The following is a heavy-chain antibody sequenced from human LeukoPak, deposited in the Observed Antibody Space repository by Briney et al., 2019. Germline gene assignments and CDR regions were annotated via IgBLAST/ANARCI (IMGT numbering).Heavy chain of an antibody. D-gene: IGHD1-1*01. J-gene: IGHJ4*02. V-gene: IGHV3-23*01. Sequence: GGSLRLSCAASGFTFSNYAMSWVRQAPGKGLEWVSSISGTGGSTYYADSVKGRFTISRDNSNNTLFLQMNSLRAEDAAVYYCAKVRTGHYFDYWGQGTLVTVSS. CDR3: AKVRTGHYFDY. CDR1: GFTFSNYA. CDR2: ISGTGGST.